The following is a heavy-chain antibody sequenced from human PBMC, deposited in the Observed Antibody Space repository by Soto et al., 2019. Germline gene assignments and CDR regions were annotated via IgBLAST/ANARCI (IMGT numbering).Heavy chain of an antibody. CDR1: GGSISSGGYY. CDR3: ARYYYDSSGYYALDY. Sequence: PSETLSLTCTVSGGSISSGGYYWSWIRQHPGKGLEWIGYIYYSGSTYYNPSLKSRVTISVDTSKNQFSLKLSSVTAADTAVYYCARYYYDSSGYYALDYWGQGTLVTVSS. CDR2: IYYSGST. D-gene: IGHD3-22*01. V-gene: IGHV4-31*03. J-gene: IGHJ4*02.